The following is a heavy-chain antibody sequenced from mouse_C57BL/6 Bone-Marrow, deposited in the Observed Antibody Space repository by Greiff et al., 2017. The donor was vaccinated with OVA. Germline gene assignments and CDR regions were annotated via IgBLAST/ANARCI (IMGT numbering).Heavy chain of an antibody. J-gene: IGHJ3*01. V-gene: IGHV1-59*01. CDR2: IDPSDSYT. Sequence: VQLQQPGAELVRPGTSVKLSCKASGYTFTSYWMHWVKQRPGQGLEWIGVIDPSDSYTNYNQKFKGKATLTVDTSSSTAYMQLSSLTSEDSAVYYCARSWAWFAYWGQGTLVTVSA. CDR3: ARSWAWFAY. D-gene: IGHD4-1*01. CDR1: GYTFTSYW.